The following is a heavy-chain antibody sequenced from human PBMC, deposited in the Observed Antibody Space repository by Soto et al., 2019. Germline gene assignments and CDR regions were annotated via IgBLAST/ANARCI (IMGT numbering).Heavy chain of an antibody. CDR2: IYPGDSDT. D-gene: IGHD6-6*01. V-gene: IGHV5-51*01. Sequence: GAPLKISCKGSGYSFTSYWIGWLRQMPRKGLEWMGIIYPGDSDTRYSPSFQGQVTISADKSISTAYLQGSSLKASDTAMHYCARPASIAARLGIWVSFDYWGQGTLVTVSS. CDR1: GYSFTSYW. J-gene: IGHJ4*02. CDR3: ARPASIAARLGIWVSFDY.